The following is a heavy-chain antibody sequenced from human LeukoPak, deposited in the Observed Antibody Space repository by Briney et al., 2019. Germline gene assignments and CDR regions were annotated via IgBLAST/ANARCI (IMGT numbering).Heavy chain of an antibody. J-gene: IGHJ4*02. V-gene: IGHV1-2*02. CDR1: GDRFIYYY. Sequence: GASLTVSFKASGDRFIYYYMHWVRQAPGQGPEWMGWINPYSGDSKYAQKFQGRVTMTRDTSITTAYMELSRLRSDDTAVYYCASIYSGYDYGSDYWGQGTLVTVSS. D-gene: IGHD5-12*01. CDR3: ASIYSGYDYGSDY. CDR2: INPYSGDS.